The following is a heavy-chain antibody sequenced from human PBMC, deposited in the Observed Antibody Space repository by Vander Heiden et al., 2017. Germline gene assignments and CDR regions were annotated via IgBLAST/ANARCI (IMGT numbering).Heavy chain of an antibody. Sequence: LQESGPGLVKPSETLSLTCTVSGGSISSSSYYWGWIRQPPGKGLEWIGSIYYSGSTYYNPSLKSRVTISVDTSKNQFSLKLRSVTAAETAVYYSARYRCRRVERWFDPWGQGTLVTVSS. J-gene: IGHJ5*02. CDR1: GGSISSSSYY. CDR2: IYYSGST. D-gene: IGHD2-15*01. CDR3: ARYRCRRVERWFDP. V-gene: IGHV4-39*01.